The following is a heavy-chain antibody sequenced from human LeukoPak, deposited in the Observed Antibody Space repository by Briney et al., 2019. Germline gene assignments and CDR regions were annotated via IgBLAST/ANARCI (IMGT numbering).Heavy chain of an antibody. V-gene: IGHV3-30-3*01. CDR3: ARDASFSMDV. Sequence: PGRSLRLSCAASGFTFDSFAMHWVRQAPGRGLEWVAFISFDASNKYFADSVKGRFSISRDDPKNTVDLEMNSLRLEDTAVYFCARDASFSMDVWGQGTAVTVSS. D-gene: IGHD6-6*01. J-gene: IGHJ6*02. CDR2: ISFDASNK. CDR1: GFTFDSFA.